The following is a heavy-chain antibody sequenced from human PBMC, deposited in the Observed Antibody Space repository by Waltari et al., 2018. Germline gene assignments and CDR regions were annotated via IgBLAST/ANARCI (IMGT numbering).Heavy chain of an antibody. J-gene: IGHJ4*02. CDR1: GFTFRSYS. CDR2: SSSRGSYT. V-gene: IGHV3-21*02. CDR3: ARGGWGFYLDD. Sequence: EVLLVESGGGLVKPGGSRRPSCGASGFTFRSYSKNWVRPAPGKGLEWVSSSSSRGSYTHYVDSVKGRFTISRDNAKNSLYLQMNTLRAEDTAVYYCARGGWGFYLDDWGQGTLVTSSS. D-gene: IGHD7-27*01.